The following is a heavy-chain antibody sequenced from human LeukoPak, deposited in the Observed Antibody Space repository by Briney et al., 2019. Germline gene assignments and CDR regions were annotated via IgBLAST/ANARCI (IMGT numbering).Heavy chain of an antibody. V-gene: IGHV3-7*01. CDR1: GFTLSSYW. CDR2: IKQDGSEK. Sequence: GGSLRLSCAASGFTLSSYWMSWVRQAPGKGLEWVARIKQDGSEKHYVDSVKGRFTISRDNSKNTLYLQMNSLRADDTAVYYCARSVVPAAVSYYYYYMDVWGKGTTVTVSS. D-gene: IGHD2-2*01. CDR3: ARSVVPAAVSYYYYYMDV. J-gene: IGHJ6*03.